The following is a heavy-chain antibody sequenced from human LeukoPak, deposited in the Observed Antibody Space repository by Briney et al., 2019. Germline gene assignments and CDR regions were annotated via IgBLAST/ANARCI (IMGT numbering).Heavy chain of an antibody. J-gene: IGHJ1*01. CDR3: AHQEYDNGWHPFQH. CDR2: FYYNNNK. V-gene: IGHV2-5*01. CDR1: GFSLITNEVG. D-gene: IGHD6-19*01. Sequence: SGPTLVKPTQTLTLTCTFSGFSLITNEVGVGWIRQPPGKALEWLALFYYNNNKFYSPSLENRVTVSKDTSKNQEVLTLTNMDPMDTATYYCAHQEYDNGWHPFQHWGQGTLVTVSS.